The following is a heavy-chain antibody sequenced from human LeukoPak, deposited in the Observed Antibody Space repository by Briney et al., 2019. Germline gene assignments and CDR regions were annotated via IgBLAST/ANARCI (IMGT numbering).Heavy chain of an antibody. CDR1: GFTFSTYT. Sequence: SGGSLRLSCAASGFTFSTYTMSWVRQAPGKGLEWVSSIYNSGAGKFYADSVKGRFTISRDNSKNTLYLQMNSLRAEDTAVYYCAKDVAPDSGWDLDYWGQGTLVTVSS. CDR3: AKDVAPDSGWDLDY. V-gene: IGHV3-23*01. CDR2: IYNSGAGK. J-gene: IGHJ4*02. D-gene: IGHD6-19*01.